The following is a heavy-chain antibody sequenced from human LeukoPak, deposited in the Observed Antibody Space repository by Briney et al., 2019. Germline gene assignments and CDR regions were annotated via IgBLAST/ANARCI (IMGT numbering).Heavy chain of an antibody. J-gene: IGHJ4*02. CDR1: GFTLSSYG. CDR3: AREAFSGSYLEGLGY. Sequence: QTGGSLRLSCAASGFTLSSYGMHWVRQAPGKGLEWVAVIWYDGSNKYYADSVKGRFTISRDNSKNTLYLQMNSLRAEDTAVYYCAREAFSGSYLEGLGYWGQGTLVTVSS. D-gene: IGHD1-26*01. CDR2: IWYDGSNK. V-gene: IGHV3-33*01.